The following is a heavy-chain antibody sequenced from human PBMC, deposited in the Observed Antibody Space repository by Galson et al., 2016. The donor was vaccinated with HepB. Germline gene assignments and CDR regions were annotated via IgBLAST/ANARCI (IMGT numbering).Heavy chain of an antibody. D-gene: IGHD4-11*01. J-gene: IGHJ6*02. CDR1: GFSFNTYW. CDR2: INRDGSST. V-gene: IGHV3-74*01. CDR3: ARSNPHKGPWNV. Sequence: SLRLSCAASGFSFNTYWMYWVRQAPGKGLVWVSRINRDGSSTSYADSVKGRFAISRDNSKNTVYLQMNSLRAEDTALYYCARSNPHKGPWNVWGQGTTVTVSS.